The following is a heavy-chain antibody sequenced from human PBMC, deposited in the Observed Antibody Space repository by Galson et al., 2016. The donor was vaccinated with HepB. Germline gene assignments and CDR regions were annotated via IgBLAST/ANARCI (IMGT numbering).Heavy chain of an antibody. CDR3: ARDRYPYGGYRDLPS. CDR2: TGYARSST. D-gene: IGHD6-25*01. CDR1: RFSFSSFR. Sequence: SLIPSCAGTRFSFSSFRIHWVRQASRKRLDSVATTGYARSSTYYADSLRGRFIISKDKSNNMFYLEMSSLTPEDTAIYYCARDRYPYGGYRDLPSWGPGALVIVSS. V-gene: IGHV3-30*12. J-gene: IGHJ1*01.